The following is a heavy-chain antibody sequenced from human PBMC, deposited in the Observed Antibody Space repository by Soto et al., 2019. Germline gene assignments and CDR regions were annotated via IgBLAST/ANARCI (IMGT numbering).Heavy chain of an antibody. V-gene: IGHV4-30-4*01. Sequence: PSETLSLTCSVSGASIRDGDYYWSWLRQPPGKGVECIEIIDYTGGTQCNPNPAGEVSMAVVTSANKFSLKVNFVLAAGSAVYYCARVGYGDYGRGYSFDLWGPGILVTVSS. CDR2: IDYTGGT. CDR3: ARVGYGDYGRGYSFDL. D-gene: IGHD4-17*01. J-gene: IGHJ4*01. CDR1: GASIRDGDYY.